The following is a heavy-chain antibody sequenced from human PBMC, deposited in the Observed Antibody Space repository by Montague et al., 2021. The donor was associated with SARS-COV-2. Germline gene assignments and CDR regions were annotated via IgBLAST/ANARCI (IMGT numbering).Heavy chain of an antibody. CDR3: ARGICTIPFIPATYYMDV. Sequence: SETLSLTCTVSGGSISSYYWSWIRQPPGKGLEWIGYIYYSGSTNYNPSLKSRVTISVDTSKNQFSLKLSSVTAADTAVYYCARGICTIPFIPATYYMDVWGKGTTVTVSS. J-gene: IGHJ6*03. V-gene: IGHV4-59*01. CDR1: GGSISSYY. CDR2: IYYSGST. D-gene: IGHD2-8*01.